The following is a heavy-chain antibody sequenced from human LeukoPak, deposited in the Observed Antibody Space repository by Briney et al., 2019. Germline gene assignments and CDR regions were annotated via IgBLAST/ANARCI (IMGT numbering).Heavy chain of an antibody. V-gene: IGHV3-30*18. CDR3: AKDDAVYARYYYYYMDV. CDR1: GFTFSSYG. D-gene: IGHD2-8*01. J-gene: IGHJ6*03. Sequence: PGGSLRLSCAASGFTFSSYGMHWVRQAPGKGLEWVAVISYDGSNKYYADSVKGRFTISRDNSKNTLYLQMNSLRAEDTAVYYCAKDDAVYARYYYYYMDVWGKGTTVTVSS. CDR2: ISYDGSNK.